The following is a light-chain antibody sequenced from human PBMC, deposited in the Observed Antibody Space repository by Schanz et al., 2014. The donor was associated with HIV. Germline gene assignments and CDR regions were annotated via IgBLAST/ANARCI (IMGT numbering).Light chain of an antibody. CDR3: SSYTSSITLA. Sequence: QSALTQSASVSGSPGQSITISCTGTTSDVGVYNYVSWYQHHPGKVPKLMIFDVSNGPSGVPDRFSGSKSGNTASLTISGLQAEDEADYYCSSYTSSITLAFGTGTKLTVL. V-gene: IGLV2-14*03. J-gene: IGLJ1*01. CDR1: TSDVGVYNY. CDR2: DVS.